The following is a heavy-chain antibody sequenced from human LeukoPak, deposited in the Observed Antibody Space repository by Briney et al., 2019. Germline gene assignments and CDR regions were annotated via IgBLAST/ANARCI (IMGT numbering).Heavy chain of an antibody. CDR2: INPTGGST. D-gene: IGHD3-10*01. J-gene: IGHJ1*01. V-gene: IGHV1-46*01. Sequence: ASVKVSCKASGYTFTSYYMHWVRQAPGQGLEWMGLINPTGGSTGYAQKFQGRVTMTRDMSTSTDYMELSSLRSEDTAMYYCARPVYGSGSYYNDAEYFQHWGQGTLVTVSS. CDR3: ARPVYGSGSYYNDAEYFQH. CDR1: GYTFTSYY.